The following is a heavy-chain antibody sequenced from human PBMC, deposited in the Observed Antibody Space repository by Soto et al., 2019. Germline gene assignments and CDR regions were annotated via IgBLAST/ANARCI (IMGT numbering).Heavy chain of an antibody. CDR3: AKGKGTMVRGITPPELDY. D-gene: IGHD3-10*01. J-gene: IGHJ4*02. V-gene: IGHV3-30*18. Sequence: QVQLVESGGGVVQPGRSLRLSCAASGITFSSYGMHWVRQAPGKGLEWVAVISYDGDNEYYADSVKGRFTISRDNSKNTLYLQMNSLRAEATAVYYCAKGKGTMVRGITPPELDYWGQGTLVTVSS. CDR2: ISYDGDNE. CDR1: GITFSSYG.